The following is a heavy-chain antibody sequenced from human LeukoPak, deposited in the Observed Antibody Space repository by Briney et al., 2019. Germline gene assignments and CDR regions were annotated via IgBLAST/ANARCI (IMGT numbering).Heavy chain of an antibody. Sequence: SETLSLTCAVYGGSFSGYYWSWIRQPPGKGLEWIGSIYHSGSTYYNPSLKSRVTISVDTSKNQFSLKLSSVTAADTAVYYCARLFEARPGYFDYWGQGTLATVSS. CDR1: GGSFSGYY. D-gene: IGHD6-6*01. J-gene: IGHJ4*02. CDR2: IYHSGST. V-gene: IGHV4-34*01. CDR3: ARLFEARPGYFDY.